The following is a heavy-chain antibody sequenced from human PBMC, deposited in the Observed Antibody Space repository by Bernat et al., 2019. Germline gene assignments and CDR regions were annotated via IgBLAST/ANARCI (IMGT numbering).Heavy chain of an antibody. J-gene: IGHJ1*01. CDR3: ARGYGPEN. CDR2: IKKDGSVQ. V-gene: IGHV3-7*03. CDR1: GLGFRGIW. D-gene: IGHD2-8*02. Sequence: EVQLVESGGAWVQPGGSLGPSCVGPGLGFRGIWMPGVARAPGKGLEWVANIKKDGSVQHYVDSVKGRFIISRDNTKNSLFLQMNSLRVDDTAVYYCARGYGPENWGQGTLVTVSS.